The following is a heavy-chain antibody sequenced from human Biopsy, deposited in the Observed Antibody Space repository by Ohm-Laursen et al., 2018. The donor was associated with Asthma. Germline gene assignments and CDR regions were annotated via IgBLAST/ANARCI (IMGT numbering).Heavy chain of an antibody. D-gene: IGHD3-9*01. J-gene: IGHJ3*02. CDR3: ARTYFDFLTGQVHDAFAM. Sequence: ASVKVSCKVSGYISINSALHWVRQAPGPSFESMGWINAANGNTKNSQKFQGRLTISRDTSASTAYMDLTSLRSEDTAVYYCARTYFDFLTGQVHDAFAMWGQGTMVTVSS. CDR1: GYISINSA. CDR2: INAANGNT. V-gene: IGHV1-3*01.